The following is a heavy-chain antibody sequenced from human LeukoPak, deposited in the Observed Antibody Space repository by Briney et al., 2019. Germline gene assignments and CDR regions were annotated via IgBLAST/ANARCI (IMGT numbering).Heavy chain of an antibody. J-gene: IGHJ4*02. Sequence: SETLSLTCTVSGGSISSYYWSWIRQPPEKGLEWIGYIYYSGSTNYNPSLKSRVTISVDTSKNQFSLKLTSVTAVDTAVYYCVRGLRAGSSRYFDYWGQGALVTVSS. CDR2: IYYSGST. CDR1: GGSISSYY. CDR3: VRGLRAGSSRYFDY. V-gene: IGHV4-59*01. D-gene: IGHD6-19*01.